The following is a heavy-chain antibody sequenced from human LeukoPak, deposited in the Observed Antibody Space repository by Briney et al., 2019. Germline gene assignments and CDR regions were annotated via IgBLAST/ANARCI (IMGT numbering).Heavy chain of an antibody. CDR2: INPNSGET. D-gene: IGHD3-16*01. J-gene: IGHJ4*02. CDR3: ARGGMITFGGVPFDY. CDR1: GYTSTGYY. Sequence: ASVKVSRKASGYTSTGYYMHWVRQAPGQGLEWMGWINPNSGETRYAQKFQGRVTMTRDTSISTAYMDLSRLRSDDTAVYYCARGGMITFGGVPFDYWGQGTLVTVSS. V-gene: IGHV1-2*02.